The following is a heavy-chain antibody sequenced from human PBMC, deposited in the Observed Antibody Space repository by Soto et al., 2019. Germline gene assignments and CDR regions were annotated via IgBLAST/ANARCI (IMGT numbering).Heavy chain of an antibody. Sequence: PSETLSLTCXVSGGSISSYYWSWIRQPPGKGLEWIGYIYYSGSTNYNPSLKSRVTISVDTSKNQFSLKLSSVTAADTAVYYCARGLDSSGWYYYFDYWGQGTLVTVSS. V-gene: IGHV4-59*01. J-gene: IGHJ4*02. CDR3: ARGLDSSGWYYYFDY. D-gene: IGHD6-19*01. CDR2: IYYSGST. CDR1: GGSISSYY.